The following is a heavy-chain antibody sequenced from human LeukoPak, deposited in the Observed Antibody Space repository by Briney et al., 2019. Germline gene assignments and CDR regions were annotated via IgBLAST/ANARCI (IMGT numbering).Heavy chain of an antibody. J-gene: IGHJ6*02. D-gene: IGHD2/OR15-2a*01. CDR2: INYSGST. Sequence: PSETLSLTCTVSGGSISSGGYYWSWIRQHPGKGLEWIGSINYSGSTNYNPSLKSRVTISIDTSKNQFSLKLSSVTAADTAVYYCARDYFTSYYYYGMDVWGQGTTVTVSS. V-gene: IGHV4-61*08. CDR3: ARDYFTSYYYYGMDV. CDR1: GGSISSGGYY.